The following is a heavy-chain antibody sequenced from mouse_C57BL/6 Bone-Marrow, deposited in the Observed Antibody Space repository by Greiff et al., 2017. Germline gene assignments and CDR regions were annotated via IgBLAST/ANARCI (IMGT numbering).Heavy chain of an antibody. Sequence: EVMLVESGGGLVKPGGSLKLSCAASGFTFSSYAMSWVRQTPEKRLEWVATISDGGSYTYYPDNVKGRFTISRDTAKNNLYLQMSHLQSEDTAMYYCAREEGYDGPGFAYWGQGTLVTVSA. V-gene: IGHV5-4*01. CDR1: GFTFSSYA. D-gene: IGHD2-2*01. J-gene: IGHJ3*01. CDR2: ISDGGSYT. CDR3: AREEGYDGPGFAY.